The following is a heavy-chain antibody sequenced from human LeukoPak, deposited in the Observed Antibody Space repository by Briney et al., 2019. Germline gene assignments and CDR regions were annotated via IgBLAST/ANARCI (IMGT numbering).Heavy chain of an antibody. J-gene: IGHJ4*02. D-gene: IGHD3-10*01. Sequence: PGGSLRLSCAASGFTFSSHAMNWVRQAPGKGLEWVSSIGGIGASTYYADSVKGRFTISRDNSKNTLYLQMNSLRGEDTALYYCARRGRAFDYWGQGTLVTVSS. CDR2: IGGIGAST. V-gene: IGHV3-23*01. CDR1: GFTFSSHA. CDR3: ARRGRAFDY.